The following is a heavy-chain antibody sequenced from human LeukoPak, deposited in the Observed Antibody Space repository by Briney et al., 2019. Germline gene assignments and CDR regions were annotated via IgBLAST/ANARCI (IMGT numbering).Heavy chain of an antibody. Sequence: PSETLSLTCAVYGGSFSGYYWSWIRQPPGKGLEWIGEINHSGSTNYNPSLKSRVTISVDTSKNQFSLKLSSVTAADTAVYYCARGTLSYYYGMDVWGQGTTVTVSS. J-gene: IGHJ6*02. CDR2: INHSGST. CDR1: GGSFSGYY. D-gene: IGHD2/OR15-2a*01. V-gene: IGHV4-34*01. CDR3: ARGTLSYYYGMDV.